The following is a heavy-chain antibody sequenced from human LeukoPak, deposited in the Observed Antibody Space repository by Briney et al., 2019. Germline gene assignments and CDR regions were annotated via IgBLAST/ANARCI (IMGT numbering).Heavy chain of an antibody. V-gene: IGHV3-33*01. Sequence: GGSLRLSCAASGFTFSSYGMHWVRQAPGKGLEWVAVIWYDGSNKYYADSVKGRFTISRDNSKNTQYLQMNSLRAEDTAVYYCARVSGTTGNYYYYGMDVWGRGTTVTVSS. CDR3: ARVSGTTGNYYYYGMDV. CDR2: IWYDGSNK. J-gene: IGHJ6*02. D-gene: IGHD1-1*01. CDR1: GFTFSSYG.